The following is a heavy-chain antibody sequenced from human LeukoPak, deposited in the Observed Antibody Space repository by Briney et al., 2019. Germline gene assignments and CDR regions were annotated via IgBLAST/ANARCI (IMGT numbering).Heavy chain of an antibody. CDR1: GGSISSGGYY. CDR3: VRDLNDFYGSTCQGGCYFDY. J-gene: IGHJ4*02. CDR2: IYHSGST. D-gene: IGHD6-19*01. Sequence: PSQTLSLTCTVSGGSISSGGYYWSWIRQPPGKGLEWIGYIYHSGSTNYNPSLKSRVTISVDKSKNQFSLKLSSVTAADTAAYYCVRDLNDFYGSTCQGGCYFDYWGQGTLVTVSS. V-gene: IGHV4-30-2*01.